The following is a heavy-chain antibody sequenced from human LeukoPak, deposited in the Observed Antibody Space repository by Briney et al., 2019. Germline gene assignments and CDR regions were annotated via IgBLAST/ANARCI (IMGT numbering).Heavy chain of an antibody. Sequence: GASVKVSCKASGYTFSNYDMNWVRQAPGQGLEWMGMITPSGGISYAQKFQGRVTMTRDMSTNTVYMELSSLRSEDTAVYYCARGEDFRTTRYYYYYYYMDVWGKGTTVTVSS. J-gene: IGHJ6*03. CDR2: ITPSGGI. D-gene: IGHD1-1*01. CDR3: ARGEDFRTTRYYYYYYYMDV. V-gene: IGHV1-46*01. CDR1: GYTFSNYD.